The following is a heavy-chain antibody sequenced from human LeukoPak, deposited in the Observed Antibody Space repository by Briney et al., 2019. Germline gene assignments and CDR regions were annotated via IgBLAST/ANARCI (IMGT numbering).Heavy chain of an antibody. CDR3: ARRYCSSTSCYPHFDY. J-gene: IGHJ4*02. V-gene: IGHV3-7*01. CDR1: GFTFSSYW. D-gene: IGHD2-2*01. CDR2: IKQDGSEK. Sequence: GGSLRLSCAASGFTFSSYWMSWIRQAPGKGLEWVANIKQDGSEKYYVDSVKGRLTISRDNAKNSLYLQMNSLRAEDTAVYYCARRYCSSTSCYPHFDYWGQGTLVTVSS.